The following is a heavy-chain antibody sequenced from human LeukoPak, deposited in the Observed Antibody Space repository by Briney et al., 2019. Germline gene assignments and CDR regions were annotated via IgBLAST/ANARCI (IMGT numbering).Heavy chain of an antibody. D-gene: IGHD1-20*01. J-gene: IGHJ4*02. Sequence: PSVTLSLTCTVSGGSISSYYWSWIRQPPGKGLEWIGYIYYSGSTNYNPSLKSRVTISVDTSKNQFSLKLSSVTAADTAVYYCARVGDYNWNYFDYWGQGTLLTVSS. CDR3: ARVGDYNWNYFDY. V-gene: IGHV4-59*01. CDR1: GGSISSYY. CDR2: IYYSGST.